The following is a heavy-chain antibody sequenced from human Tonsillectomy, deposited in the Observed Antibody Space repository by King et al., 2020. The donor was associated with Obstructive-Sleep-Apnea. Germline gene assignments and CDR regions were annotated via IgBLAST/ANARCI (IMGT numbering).Heavy chain of an antibody. CDR2: IGGSGAST. CDR1: GITFSSYA. CDR3: AKGPAQQLVPNYFDY. D-gene: IGHD6-13*01. Sequence: VQLVESGGGLVQPGRSLRLSSAASGITFSSYAMTWGRQAPGKGLEWVSVIGGSGASTYYADSVKGRFTISRDNSKNTLYLQMNSLRAEDTAVYYCAKGPAQQLVPNYFDYWGQGTLVTVSS. V-gene: IGHV3-23*04. J-gene: IGHJ4*02.